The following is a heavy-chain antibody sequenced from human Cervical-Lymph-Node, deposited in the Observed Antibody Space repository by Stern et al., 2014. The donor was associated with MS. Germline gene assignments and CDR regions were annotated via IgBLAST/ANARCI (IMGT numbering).Heavy chain of an antibody. V-gene: IGHV3-73*01. CDR3: KTKEY. J-gene: IGHJ4*02. CDR1: GFTFSASA. Sequence: EAQLVQSGGGLVQPGGSLKLSCAASGFTFSASAMPWVRPASGTGLEWVGRIRTKPNNYATIYDASVKGRFTISRDDSENTVFLQMNNLKIEDTAVYYCKTKEYWGQGTLVTVSS. CDR2: IRTKPNNYAT.